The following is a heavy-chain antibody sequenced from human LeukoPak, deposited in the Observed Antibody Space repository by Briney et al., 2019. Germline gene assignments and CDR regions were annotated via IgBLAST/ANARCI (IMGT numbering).Heavy chain of an antibody. Sequence: GGSLRLSCLASGFTFSNYAMSWVRQAPGEGLEWVSGITISGRTAYYADSVKGRFTISRDNFKNTLSLQMCSLRTEDTTLYYGAKRGCDTNGCPYYFYYWGQGTLVTVSS. CDR3: AKRGCDTNGCPYYFYY. CDR2: ITISGRTA. V-gene: IGHV3-23*01. CDR1: GFTFSNYA. D-gene: IGHD2-8*01. J-gene: IGHJ4*02.